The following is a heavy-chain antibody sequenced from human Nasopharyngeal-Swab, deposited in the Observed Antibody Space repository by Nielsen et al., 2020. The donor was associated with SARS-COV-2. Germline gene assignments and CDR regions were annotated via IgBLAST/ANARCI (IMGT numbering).Heavy chain of an antibody. D-gene: IGHD3-22*01. J-gene: IGHJ4*02. Sequence: ASVKVSCKASGYTFTSYYMHWVRQAPGQGLEWMGIINPSGGSTGYAQKFQGRVTMTRDTSTSTVYMELSSLRSEDTAVYYCARDLSHVPVYDSSGYYEDYWGQGTLVTVSS. CDR3: ARDLSHVPVYDSSGYYEDY. CDR1: GYTFTSYY. CDR2: INPSGGST. V-gene: IGHV1-46*01.